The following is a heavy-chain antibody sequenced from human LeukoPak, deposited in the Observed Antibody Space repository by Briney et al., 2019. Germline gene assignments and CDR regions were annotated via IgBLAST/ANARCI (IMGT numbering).Heavy chain of an antibody. CDR3: ARQVPSMVRDGMDV. D-gene: IGHD2/OR15-2a*01. J-gene: IGHJ6*02. CDR1: GYTFTSYD. Sequence: ASVKVSCKASGYTFTSYDINWVRQATGQGLEWMGWMNPNSGNTGYAQKFQGRVTMTRNTSISTAYMELSSLRSEDTAVYYCARQVPSMVRDGMDVWGRGTTVTVSS. V-gene: IGHV1-8*01. CDR2: MNPNSGNT.